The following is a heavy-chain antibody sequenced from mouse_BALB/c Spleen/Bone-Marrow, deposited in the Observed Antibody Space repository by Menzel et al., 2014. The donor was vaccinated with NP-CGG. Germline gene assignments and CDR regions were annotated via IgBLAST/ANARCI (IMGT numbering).Heavy chain of an antibody. CDR3: ARESRYGGLYYFDY. V-gene: IGHV1-4*01. J-gene: IGHJ2*01. Sequence: QVHVKQSGAELARPGASVKMSCKASGYTFTSYTMHWVKQRPGQGLEWIGYINPSSGYTNYNQKFKDKATLTADKSSSTAYMQLSSLTSEDSAVYYCARESRYGGLYYFDYWGQGTTLTVSS. CDR1: GYTFTSYT. D-gene: IGHD2-14*01. CDR2: INPSSGYT.